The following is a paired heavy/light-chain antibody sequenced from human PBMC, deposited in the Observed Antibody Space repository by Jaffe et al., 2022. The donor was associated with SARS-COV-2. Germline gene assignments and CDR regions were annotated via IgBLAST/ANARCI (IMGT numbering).Light chain of an antibody. CDR2: GAS. CDR3: HQYNNWPPLT. Sequence: EIVMTQSPATLSVSPGERVTLSCRASQSVSSDLAWYQQRPGQAPRLLIYGASTRVTGIPARFSGSGSGTEFTLTISSLQSEDFAVYYCHQYNNWPPLTFGGGTKVEIK. CDR1: QSVSSD. J-gene: IGKJ4*01. V-gene: IGKV3-15*01.
Heavy chain of an antibody. Sequence: QVQVVESGGGVVQPGESLRLSCEVSGLTFSRHGMHWVRQAPGKGLEWVAGIWYDGSNKYYADSVKDRFTLSRDNYKNTLYLEMNSLRAEDTAVYYCAAGEGQRYYYYYGMDVWGQGTAVTVSS. J-gene: IGHJ6*02. V-gene: IGHV3-33*01. CDR3: AAGEGQRYYYYYGMDV. CDR1: GLTFSRHG. CDR2: IWYDGSNK. D-gene: IGHD7-27*01.